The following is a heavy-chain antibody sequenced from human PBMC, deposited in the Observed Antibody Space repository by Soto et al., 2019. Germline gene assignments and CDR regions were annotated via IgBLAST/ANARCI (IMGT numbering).Heavy chain of an antibody. J-gene: IGHJ6*02. CDR3: ASSGVDNGPYYYYYGMDV. CDR2: IIPIFGTA. D-gene: IGHD5-12*01. V-gene: IGHV1-69*01. CDR1: GGTFSSYA. Sequence: QVRLVQSGAEVKKPGSSVKVSCKASGGTFSSYAISWVRQAPGQGLEWMGGIIPIFGTANYAQKFQGRVTITADESTSTAYMELSSLRSEDTAVYYCASSGVDNGPYYYYYGMDVWGQGTTVTVSS.